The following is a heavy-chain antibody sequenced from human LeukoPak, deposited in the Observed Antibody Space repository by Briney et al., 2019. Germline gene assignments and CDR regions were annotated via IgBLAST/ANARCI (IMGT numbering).Heavy chain of an antibody. D-gene: IGHD2-15*01. CDR2: IYYSGST. J-gene: IGHJ6*02. Sequence: PSQTLSLTCTVSGGSISSGGYYWSWIRQHPWKGLEWIGYIYYSGSTYYNPSRKSRVTISVDTSKNQFSLKLSSVTAADTAVYYCARDRVVVVAATLGSLSANPAYYYYGMDVWGQGTTVTVSS. CDR1: GGSISSGGYY. V-gene: IGHV4-31*03. CDR3: ARDRVVVVAATLGSLSANPAYYYYGMDV.